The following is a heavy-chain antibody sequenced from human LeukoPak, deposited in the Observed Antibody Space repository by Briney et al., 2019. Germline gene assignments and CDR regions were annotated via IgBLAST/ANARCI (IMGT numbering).Heavy chain of an antibody. CDR2: ISYDGRNK. CDR1: GLSFRSYA. D-gene: IGHD4-17*01. V-gene: IGHV3-30*01. J-gene: IGHJ5*02. Sequence: GGSLSLSYAPSGLSFRSYALHWVRQAPGKGREWVAFISYDGRNKYYADSVKGRFTISRDNSKNTLYLQMNSLRGEATAVSYSAREPSDYGDYGWFDPWGQGTLVTVSS. CDR3: AREPSDYGDYGWFDP.